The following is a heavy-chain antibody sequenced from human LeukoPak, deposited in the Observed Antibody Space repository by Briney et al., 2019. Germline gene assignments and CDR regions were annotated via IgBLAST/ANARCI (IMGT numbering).Heavy chain of an antibody. V-gene: IGHV1-2*02. CDR1: GYTFTGYY. D-gene: IGHD3-22*01. Sequence: EASVTVSCKASGYTFTGYYMHWVRQPPGQGLEGMGWINPNSGGTNYPPKFQGRVTITRHTSISTAYMELSRLRSDDKAVDYCARDGSGYYYDSCGECYWGQGTLVTVSS. J-gene: IGHJ4*02. CDR3: ARDGSGYYYDSCGECY. CDR2: INPNSGGT.